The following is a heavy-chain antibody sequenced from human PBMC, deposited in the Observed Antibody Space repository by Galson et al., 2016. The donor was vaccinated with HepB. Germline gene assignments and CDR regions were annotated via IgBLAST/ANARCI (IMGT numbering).Heavy chain of an antibody. D-gene: IGHD1-1*01. Sequence: SLRLSCAASGFSFSSFWMYWVRQAPGKGLEWVSGISWNSGTIVYADSVKGRFTISRDNAKSSLYLQMSSLTSEDTALYFCTRTAGGYYYGLDVWGQGTTVTVSS. J-gene: IGHJ6*02. V-gene: IGHV3-9*01. CDR1: GFSFSSFW. CDR3: TRTAGGYYYGLDV. CDR2: ISWNSGTI.